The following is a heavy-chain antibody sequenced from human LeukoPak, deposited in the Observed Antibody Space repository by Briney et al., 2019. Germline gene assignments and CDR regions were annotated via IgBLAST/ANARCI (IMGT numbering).Heavy chain of an antibody. CDR1: GGTFSSYA. CDR2: IIPIFGTA. Sequence: SVKVSCKASGGTFSSYAISWVRQAPGQGLEWMGGIIPIFGTANYAQKFQGRVTITTDESTSTAYMELSSLRSEDTAVYYCARGPRPALIAAAGTPFDSWGQGTLVTVSS. V-gene: IGHV1-69*05. J-gene: IGHJ4*02. CDR3: ARGPRPALIAAAGTPFDS. D-gene: IGHD6-13*01.